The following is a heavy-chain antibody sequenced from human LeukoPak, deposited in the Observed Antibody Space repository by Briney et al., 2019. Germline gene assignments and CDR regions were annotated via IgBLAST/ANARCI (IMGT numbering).Heavy chain of an antibody. CDR1: GDSISSDI. Sequence: GTLSLTCAVSGDSISSDIWWNWVRQPPGKGLEWVSSISSSSSYIYYADSVKGRFTISRDNAKNSLYLQMNSLRAEDTAVYYCALVATHNVWAFDYWGQGTLVTVSS. CDR3: ALVATHNVWAFDY. V-gene: IGHV3-21*01. CDR2: ISSSSSYI. J-gene: IGHJ4*02. D-gene: IGHD5-12*01.